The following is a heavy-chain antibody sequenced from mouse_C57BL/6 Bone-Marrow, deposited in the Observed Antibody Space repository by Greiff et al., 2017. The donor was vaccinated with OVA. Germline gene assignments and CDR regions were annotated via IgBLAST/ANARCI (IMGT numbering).Heavy chain of an antibody. CDR3: ASALYYGNYGGYFDV. D-gene: IGHD2-1*01. V-gene: IGHV1-19*01. J-gene: IGHJ1*03. CDR1: GYTFTDYY. CDR2: INPYNGGT. Sequence: VQLQQSGPVLVKPGASVKMSCKASGYTFTDYYMNWVKQSHGKSLEWIGVINPYNGGTSYNQKFKGKATLTVDKPSSTAYMELNSLTSEDSAVYYCASALYYGNYGGYFDVWGTGTTVTVSS.